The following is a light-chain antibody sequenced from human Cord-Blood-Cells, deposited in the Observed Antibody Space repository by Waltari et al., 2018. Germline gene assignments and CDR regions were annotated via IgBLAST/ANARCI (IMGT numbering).Light chain of an antibody. CDR1: QSVSSN. V-gene: IGKV3-15*01. CDR3: QQYNNWPYT. CDR2: GSS. Sequence: EIVMTHSPATLSVSPGDRATFSCRSSQSVSSNLALYQQKPGQAPKLLIYGSSTRATGIPARFSGSGSGTEFTLTISSLQSEDFAVYYCQQYNNWPYTFGQGTKLEIK. J-gene: IGKJ2*01.